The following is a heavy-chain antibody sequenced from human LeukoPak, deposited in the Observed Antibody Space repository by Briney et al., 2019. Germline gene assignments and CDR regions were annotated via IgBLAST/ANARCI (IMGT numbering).Heavy chain of an antibody. V-gene: IGHV1-2*02. CDR1: GYTFTGYY. CDR2: INPNSGGT. CDR3: ARVMAFCSSTSCYPLDD. D-gene: IGHD2-2*01. Sequence: ASVKVSCKASGYTFTGYYTHWVRQAPGQGLEWMGWINPNSGGTNYAQKFQGRVTMTRDTSISTAYMELSRLRSDDTAVYYCARVMAFCSSTSCYPLDDWGQGTLVTVSS. J-gene: IGHJ4*02.